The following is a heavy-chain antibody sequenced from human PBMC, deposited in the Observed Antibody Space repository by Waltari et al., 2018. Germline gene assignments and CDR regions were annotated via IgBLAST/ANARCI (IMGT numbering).Heavy chain of an antibody. CDR3: TRDPLRRYDY. J-gene: IGHJ4*02. CDR2: IKEDGNEN. D-gene: IGHD3-16*01. Sequence: EVQLVESGGGLVQHGGSLRLACVASGFTFSPYWITWVRQAPGQGLEWVASIKEDGNENHYVDSVKGRFTISRDNAENSVNLQMNSLRAEDTAVYYCTRDPLRRYDYWGQGTLVTVSS. V-gene: IGHV3-7*01. CDR1: GFTFSPYW.